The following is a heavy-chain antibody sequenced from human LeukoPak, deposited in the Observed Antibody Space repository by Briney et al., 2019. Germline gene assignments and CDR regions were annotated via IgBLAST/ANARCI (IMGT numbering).Heavy chain of an antibody. CDR3: GRVAYCGSGCYYYFDY. CDR2: INPRSGGT. V-gene: IGHV1-2*02. D-gene: IGHD2-21*02. Sequence: GASVKVSCKASGYTFTDNYIHWVRQAPGQGLEWVGWINPRSGGTSYGQKFQGRVTVTRDTSISTAYMELSSLTSDDTAVYYCGRVAYCGSGCYYYFDYWGQGTLVTVSS. J-gene: IGHJ4*02. CDR1: GYTFTDNY.